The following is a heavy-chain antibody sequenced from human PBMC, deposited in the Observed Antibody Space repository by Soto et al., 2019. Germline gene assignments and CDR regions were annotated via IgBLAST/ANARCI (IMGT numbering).Heavy chain of an antibody. J-gene: IGHJ4*02. Sequence: SETLSLTCTVSGTSISSYYWSWIRQPPGKGLEWIANIHYSGTTNYNPSLASRVTLSVDTSKNQFSLKMTSVTAADRAMYFCARYNSYAIDYWGRGTMVTVSS. CDR2: IHYSGTT. CDR3: ARYNSYAIDY. V-gene: IGHV4-59*01. CDR1: GTSISSYY. D-gene: IGHD2-8*01.